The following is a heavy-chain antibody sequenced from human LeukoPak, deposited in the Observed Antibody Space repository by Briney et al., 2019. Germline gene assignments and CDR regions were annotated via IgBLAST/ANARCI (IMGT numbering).Heavy chain of an antibody. CDR1: GFTFSRNS. CDR3: ARYRFVVGATDSFDI. J-gene: IGHJ3*02. Sequence: GGSLRLSCAASGFTFSRNSMTWVRQAPGKGLEWVSSISTSSSYIYYADSVKGRFTISRDNSKLYLQMNSLRAEDTAVYYCARYRFVVGATDSFDIWGQGTMVTVSS. V-gene: IGHV3-21*01. D-gene: IGHD1-26*01. CDR2: ISTSSSYI.